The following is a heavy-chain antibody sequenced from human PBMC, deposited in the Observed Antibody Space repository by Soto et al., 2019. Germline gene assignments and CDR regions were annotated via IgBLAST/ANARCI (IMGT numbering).Heavy chain of an antibody. CDR2: FDPEDGET. Sequence: ASVKVSCKVSGYTLTELSMDWVRQAPGKGLEWMGGFDPEDGETIYAQKFQGRVTMTEDTSTDTAYMELSSLRSEDTAVYYCATYPITMIRAVIYKTRYVWGKGTTVTVSS. CDR1: GYTLTELS. D-gene: IGHD3-10*01. CDR3: ATYPITMIRAVIYKTRYV. J-gene: IGHJ6*04. V-gene: IGHV1-24*01.